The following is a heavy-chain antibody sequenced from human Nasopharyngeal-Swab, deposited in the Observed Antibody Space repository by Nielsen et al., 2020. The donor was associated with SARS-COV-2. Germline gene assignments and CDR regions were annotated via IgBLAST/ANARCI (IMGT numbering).Heavy chain of an antibody. J-gene: IGHJ4*02. V-gene: IGHV3-48*04. D-gene: IGHD5-12*01. CDR2: ISSSSSTI. CDR3: ARAGGGYSGYVGY. CDR1: GFTFSSYS. Sequence: GESLKISCAASGFTFSSYSMNWVRQAPGKGLEWVSYISSSSSTIYYADSVKGRLTISRDNAKNSLYLQMNSLRAEDTAVYYCARAGGGYSGYVGYWGQGTLVTVSS.